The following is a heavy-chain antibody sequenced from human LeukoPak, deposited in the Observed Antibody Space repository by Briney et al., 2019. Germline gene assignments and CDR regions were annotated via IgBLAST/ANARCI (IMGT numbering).Heavy chain of an antibody. Sequence: GGSLRLSCAASGFTFSSYAMHWVRQAPGKGLEWVAVISYDGSNKYYADSVKGRFTISRDNSKNTLYLQMNSLRAEDTAVYYCAGDIAARYFDYWGQGTLVTVSS. D-gene: IGHD6-6*01. CDR1: GFTFSSYA. CDR3: AGDIAARYFDY. V-gene: IGHV3-30-3*01. J-gene: IGHJ4*02. CDR2: ISYDGSNK.